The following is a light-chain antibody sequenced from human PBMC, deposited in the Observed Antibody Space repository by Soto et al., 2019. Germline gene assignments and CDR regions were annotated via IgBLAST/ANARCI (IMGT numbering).Light chain of an antibody. J-gene: IGLJ1*01. Sequence: QSALTQPASVSGSPGQSITISCTGTSSDVGAYNYVSWYQHHPGKAPKLMIYDVSNRPSGVSNRSSGSKSGNTASLTISGLQAEDEADYYCSSYTSSSTPYVFGTGTKVTVL. V-gene: IGLV2-14*03. CDR3: SSYTSSSTPYV. CDR1: SSDVGAYNY. CDR2: DVS.